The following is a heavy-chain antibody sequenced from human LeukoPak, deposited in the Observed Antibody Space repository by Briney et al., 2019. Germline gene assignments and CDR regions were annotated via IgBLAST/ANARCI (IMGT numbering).Heavy chain of an antibody. D-gene: IGHD6-19*01. CDR3: AADQGSGWYV. J-gene: IGHJ4*02. CDR1: GYTFTSYY. Sequence: ASVKVSCKASGYTFTSYYMHWVRQAPGQGLEWMGIINPSGGSTNYAQKFQERVTITRDMSTSTAYMELSSLRSEDTAVYYCAADQGSGWYVWGQGTLVTVSS. V-gene: IGHV1-46*01. CDR2: INPSGGST.